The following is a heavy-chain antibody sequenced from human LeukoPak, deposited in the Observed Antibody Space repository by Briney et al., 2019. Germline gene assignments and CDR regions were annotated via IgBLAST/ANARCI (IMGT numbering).Heavy chain of an antibody. J-gene: IGHJ4*02. Sequence: SETLSLTCTVSGYSISSGYYWGWIRQPPGKGLEWIGSIYHSGSTYYNPSLKSRVTISVDTSKNQFSLKLSSVTAADTAVYYCARGGGWYGYWGQGTLVTVSS. D-gene: IGHD6-19*01. CDR3: ARGGGWYGY. V-gene: IGHV4-38-2*02. CDR2: IYHSGST. CDR1: GYSISSGYY.